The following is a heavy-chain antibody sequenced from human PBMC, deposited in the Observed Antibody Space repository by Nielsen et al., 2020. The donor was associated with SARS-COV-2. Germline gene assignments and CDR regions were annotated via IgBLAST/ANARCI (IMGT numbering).Heavy chain of an antibody. D-gene: IGHD2-2*01. CDR2: IYSGGST. CDR1: GFTVSSNY. J-gene: IGHJ4*02. V-gene: IGHV3-53*01. Sequence: GESLKISCAASGFTVSSNYMSWVRQAPGKGLEWVSVIYSGGSTYYADSVKGRFTISRHNSKNTLYLQMNSLRAEDTAVYYCAKRYQLLLIPSYFDYWGQGTLVTVSS. CDR3: AKRYQLLLIPSYFDY.